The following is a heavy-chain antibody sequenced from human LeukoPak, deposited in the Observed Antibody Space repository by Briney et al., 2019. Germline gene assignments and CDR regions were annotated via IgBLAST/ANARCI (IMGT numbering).Heavy chain of an antibody. CDR1: GYSSTSYL. V-gene: IGHV5-51*01. D-gene: IGHD3-10*01. CDR2: IYPGDSDT. Sequence: GESLKISCKGSGYSSTSYLIGWVRQMPGKGLEWMGIIYPGDSDTRYSPSFQGQVTISADKSISTAYLQWSSLKASDTAMYYCARRPLWFGESPEYYFDYWGQGTLVTVSS. CDR3: ARRPLWFGESPEYYFDY. J-gene: IGHJ4*02.